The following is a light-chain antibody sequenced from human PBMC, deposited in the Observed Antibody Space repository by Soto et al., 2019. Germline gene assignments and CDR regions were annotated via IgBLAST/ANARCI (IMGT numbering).Light chain of an antibody. CDR2: DAS. V-gene: IGKV1-5*01. CDR3: QQYKSYSLT. Sequence: DIQMTQSTSTLSASVGDRVTITCRASQSISSWLAWYQQKPGKAPKLLIYDASSLESGVPSRFSGSGSGTEFTLTISSLQPDDFATYYCQQYKSYSLTFGGGTKVEIK. CDR1: QSISSW. J-gene: IGKJ4*01.